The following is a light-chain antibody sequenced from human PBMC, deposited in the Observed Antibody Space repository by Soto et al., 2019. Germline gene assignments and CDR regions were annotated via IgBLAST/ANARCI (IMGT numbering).Light chain of an antibody. CDR2: GAS. CDR3: QQRCGSPSWT. CDR1: QTVSSSS. Sequence: EIVLTQSPGTLSLSPGESATLSCRASQTVSSSSVAWYQQKPGQAPRLLIDGASTRATGIPHRFSGSGSGTYFSLTIIRLEAEDFAVYYCQQRCGSPSWTFGQGAKVEIK. J-gene: IGKJ1*01. V-gene: IGKV3-20*01.